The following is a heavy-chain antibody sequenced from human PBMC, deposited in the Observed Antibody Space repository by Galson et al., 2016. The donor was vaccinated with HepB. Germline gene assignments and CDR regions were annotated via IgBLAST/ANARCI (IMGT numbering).Heavy chain of an antibody. CDR2: IYSRGDT. Sequence: SLRLSCAAFGFTVYGNYMSWVRQAPGKGLEWVSMIYSRGDTYYADSVKGRFTISRDFSKNTVSLQIDSLTAEDTALYYCARVVGFWNGYSYLFHGLDVWGQGTTVTVSS. CDR3: ARVVGFWNGYSYLFHGLDV. J-gene: IGHJ6*02. V-gene: IGHV3-53*01. D-gene: IGHD3-3*01. CDR1: GFTVYGNY.